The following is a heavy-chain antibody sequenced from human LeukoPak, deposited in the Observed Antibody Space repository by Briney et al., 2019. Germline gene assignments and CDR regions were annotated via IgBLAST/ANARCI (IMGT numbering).Heavy chain of an antibody. Sequence: NPSETLSLTCTVSGGSISSSSYYWSWIRQPPGKGLEWIGHIYYSGSTNYNPSLKSRVTISVDTSKNQFSLKLSSVTAADTAVYYCARDPAGFDIWGQGTMVTVPS. CDR1: GGSISSSSYY. V-gene: IGHV4-61*01. J-gene: IGHJ3*02. CDR3: ARDPAGFDI. CDR2: IYYSGST.